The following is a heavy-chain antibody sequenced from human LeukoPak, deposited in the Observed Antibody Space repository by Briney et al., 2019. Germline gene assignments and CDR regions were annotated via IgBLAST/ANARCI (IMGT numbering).Heavy chain of an antibody. J-gene: IGHJ4*02. CDR1: GFSFSSYS. CDR2: ISSDSSYI. V-gene: IGHV3-21*01. Sequence: PGGSLRLSRAASGFSFSSYSMNWVRQAPGKGLEWVSSISSDSSYIYYADAVHGRFTVSRDNAKYSLYLQMNSLRAGDTAVYYCARDSIAARRWYWGQGTLVTVSS. CDR3: ARDSIAARRWY. D-gene: IGHD6-6*01.